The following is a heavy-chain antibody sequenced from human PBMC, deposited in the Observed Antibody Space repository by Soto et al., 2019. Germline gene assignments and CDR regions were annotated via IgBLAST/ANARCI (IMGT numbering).Heavy chain of an antibody. D-gene: IGHD2-2*01. Sequence: GGSMRLSSAASGLNISSYAMSWVSKAPGKGLEWVSAISGSGGSTYYADSVKGRFTISRDNSKNTLYLQMNSLRAEDTAVYYCAKAPVRYHPFDYWGQGTLVTVSS. CDR1: GLNISSYA. V-gene: IGHV3-23*01. J-gene: IGHJ4*02. CDR2: ISGSGGST. CDR3: AKAPVRYHPFDY.